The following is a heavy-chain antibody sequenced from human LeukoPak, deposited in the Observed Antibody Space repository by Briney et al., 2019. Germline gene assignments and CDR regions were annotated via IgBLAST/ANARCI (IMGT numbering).Heavy chain of an antibody. Sequence: ASVKVSCKASGHTFTSYAMHWVRQAPGQRLEWMGWINAGNGNTKYSQKFQGRVTITRDTSASTAYMELNSLRSEDTAVYYCARDPHGDYYFDYWGQGTLVTVSS. D-gene: IGHD4-17*01. CDR2: INAGNGNT. V-gene: IGHV1-3*01. CDR3: ARDPHGDYYFDY. J-gene: IGHJ4*02. CDR1: GHTFTSYA.